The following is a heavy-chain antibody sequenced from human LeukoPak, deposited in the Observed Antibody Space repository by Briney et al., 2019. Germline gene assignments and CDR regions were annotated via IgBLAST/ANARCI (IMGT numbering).Heavy chain of an antibody. D-gene: IGHD6-13*01. CDR2: ISDNEGNT. CDR3: VKAAGSWYGYFDY. V-gene: IGHV3-64D*06. CDR1: GFTFSNYA. Sequence: GGSLRLSCSASGFTFSNYAIHWVRQAPGKGLEYVSTISDNEGNTNYADSVKGRFTISRDNSKNTLYLQMSSLRPEDTAVYYCVKAAGSWYGYFDYWGQGTLVTVSS. J-gene: IGHJ4*02.